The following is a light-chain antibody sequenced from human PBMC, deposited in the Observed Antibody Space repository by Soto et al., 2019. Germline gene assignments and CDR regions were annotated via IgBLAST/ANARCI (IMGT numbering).Light chain of an antibody. Sequence: QSALTQPPSVSGAPGQRVTISCTGSSSNIGAGYDVHWYQHLPGTAPKLLIYANTNRPSGVPDRFSGSKSGTSASLAITGLQAEDEADFYCQSYDSSLSGHVVFGGGTKLTVL. CDR1: SSNIGAGYD. V-gene: IGLV1-40*01. CDR3: QSYDSSLSGHVV. J-gene: IGLJ2*01. CDR2: ANT.